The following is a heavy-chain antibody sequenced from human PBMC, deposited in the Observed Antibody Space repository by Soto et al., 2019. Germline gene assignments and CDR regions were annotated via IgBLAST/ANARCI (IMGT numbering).Heavy chain of an antibody. CDR1: GYTFISYA. CDR2: INADNGNT. J-gene: IGHJ4*02. CDR3: ARAAGGNFNFGL. Sequence: ASVKVSCKASGYTFISYAMNWVRQAPGQRLEWMGWINADNGNTKYSQKFQGRVTFMRDTSASTTYMELSSLISEDTAVYYCARAAGGNFNFGLRGQGTLVNVSS. D-gene: IGHD6-13*01. V-gene: IGHV1-3*01.